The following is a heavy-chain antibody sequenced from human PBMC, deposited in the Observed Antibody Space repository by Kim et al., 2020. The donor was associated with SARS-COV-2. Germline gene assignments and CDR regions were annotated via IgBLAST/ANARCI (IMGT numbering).Heavy chain of an antibody. J-gene: IGHJ3*01. CDR2: ISYGQIT. V-gene: IGHV4-30-4*01. CDR3: ARDRRFHDGSGTYPDAFDF. D-gene: IGHD6-19*01. CDR1: GGSVNSGDYY. Sequence: SETLSLTCSVSGGSVNSGDYYWSWVRQPPGKGLEWIGNISYGQITSYNPSLKSRVSISADTSKDEFSLSLTSVTGADTAVYFCARDRRFHDGSGTYPDAFDFWGHGKMVTVSS.